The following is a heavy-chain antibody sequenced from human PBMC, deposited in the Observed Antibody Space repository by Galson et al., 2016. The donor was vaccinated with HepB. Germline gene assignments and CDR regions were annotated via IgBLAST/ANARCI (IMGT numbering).Heavy chain of an antibody. D-gene: IGHD2-21*01. Sequence: TLSLTCTVSGDSISSGSHYWSWIRQPAGKGLEWIGRIYTSGISNYNPSLKSRVTMSVDTSRNHFSLKLSSVTAADTAVYYCTRENPSLLGYSDYWGQGTLVTFPS. CDR2: IYTSGIS. CDR1: GDSISSGSHY. CDR3: TRENPSLLGYSDY. V-gene: IGHV4-61*02. J-gene: IGHJ4*02.